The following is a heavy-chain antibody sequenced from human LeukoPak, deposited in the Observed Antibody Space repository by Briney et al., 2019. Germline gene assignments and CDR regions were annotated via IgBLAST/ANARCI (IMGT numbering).Heavy chain of an antibody. CDR2: IDHSGST. CDR1: GGSFSGYY. CDR3: ASRGVPAATNLAY. Sequence: SETLSLTCAVYGGSFSGYYWSWIRQPPGKGLEWIGEIDHSGSTNYNPSLKSRVTMSVDTSKNQFSLTLRSVTAADTAVYYCASRGVPAATNLAYWGQGALVTVSS. D-gene: IGHD2-2*01. J-gene: IGHJ4*02. V-gene: IGHV4-34*01.